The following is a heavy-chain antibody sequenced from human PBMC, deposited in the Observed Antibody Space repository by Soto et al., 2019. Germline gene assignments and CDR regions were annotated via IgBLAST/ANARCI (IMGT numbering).Heavy chain of an antibody. CDR1: GFPFDGYA. CDR3: AKGRRAGYNYHFDS. CDR2: IIWDGGAT. Sequence: GGSLRLSCAASGFPFDGYAMHWLRQAPGKGLEWVSLIIWDGGATDYADSVKGRFTISRDNSKKSLYLQMNSLRAEDTALYYCAKGRRAGYNYHFDSWGKGTRVTVS. J-gene: IGHJ4*02. V-gene: IGHV3-43D*04. D-gene: IGHD5-12*01.